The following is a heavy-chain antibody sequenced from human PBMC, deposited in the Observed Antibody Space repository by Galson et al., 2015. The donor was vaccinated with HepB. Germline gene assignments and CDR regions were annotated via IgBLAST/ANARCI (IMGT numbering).Heavy chain of an antibody. D-gene: IGHD6-19*01. CDR3: ARDVAVAGMDV. J-gene: IGHJ6*02. Sequence: ETLSLTCTVSGGSISSYYWSWIRQPPGKGLEWIGYIYYSGSTKYNPSLKSRVTISVDTSKNQFSLKLRSVTAADTAVYHCARDVAVAGMDVWGQGTTVTVSS. V-gene: IGHV4-59*01. CDR1: GGSISSYY. CDR2: IYYSGST.